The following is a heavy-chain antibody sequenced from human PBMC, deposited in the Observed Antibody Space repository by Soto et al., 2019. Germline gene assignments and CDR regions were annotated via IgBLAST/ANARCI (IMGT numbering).Heavy chain of an antibody. D-gene: IGHD6-6*01. CDR3: ARGVLAALTNTFAY. V-gene: IGHV3-11*01. CDR2: IGRSGSTI. CDR1: GFTFTDYY. J-gene: IGHJ4*02. Sequence: PGLSCAASGFTFTDYYMTWVRQAPGKGLEWVSYIGRSGSTIYYADSVKGRFTISRDNAQNSLFLQMNSLRAEDTAIYYCARGVLAALTNTFAYWGQGTLVTVSS.